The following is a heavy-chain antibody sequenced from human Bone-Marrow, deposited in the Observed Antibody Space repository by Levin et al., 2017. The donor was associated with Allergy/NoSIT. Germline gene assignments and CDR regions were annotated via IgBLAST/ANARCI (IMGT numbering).Heavy chain of an antibody. CDR3: ARDPCADTTCYTYNWFDS. Sequence: GESLKISCAASGFTFSTYAMSWVRQAPGKGLEWVSAIRGSSTFYGDSAKGRFTISRDNSKNTLYLQMSGLRAEDTALYYCARDPCADTTCYTYNWFDSWGPGTLVTVSS. J-gene: IGHJ5*01. V-gene: IGHV3-23*01. CDR2: IRGSST. CDR1: GFTFSTYA. D-gene: IGHD2-2*01.